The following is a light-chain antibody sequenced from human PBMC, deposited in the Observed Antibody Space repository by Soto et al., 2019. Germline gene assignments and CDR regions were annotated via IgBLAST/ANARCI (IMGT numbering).Light chain of an antibody. Sequence: DIQMTQSPSTLSASVGDRVTITCRASQSISNRLAWYQQKPGKAPKVLIYDASSLESGVPSRFSGGGSGTEFILTISTLQPDDFESYCWQRYGGMWTFGQGTKVE. CDR1: QSISNR. J-gene: IGKJ1*01. V-gene: IGKV1-5*01. CDR2: DAS. CDR3: QRYGGMWT.